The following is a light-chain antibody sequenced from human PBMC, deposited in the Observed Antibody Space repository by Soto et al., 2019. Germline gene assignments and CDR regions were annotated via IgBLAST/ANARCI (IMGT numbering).Light chain of an antibody. CDR3: ESYDSTLSGSR. V-gene: IGLV1-40*01. Sequence: QSVLTQPPSVSGAPGQRVTISRTGSSSNIGAGYGVNWYQQLPGTAPKLLIYGNTNRPSGVPDRISGSKSGTSASLAITGLQAEDEADYYCESYDSTLSGSRFGGGTKLTVL. J-gene: IGLJ3*02. CDR2: GNT. CDR1: SSNIGAGYG.